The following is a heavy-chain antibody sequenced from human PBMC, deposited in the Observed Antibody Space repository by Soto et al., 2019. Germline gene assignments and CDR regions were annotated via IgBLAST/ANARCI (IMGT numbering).Heavy chain of an antibody. CDR2: IYHSGST. Sequence: SETLSLTCAVSVGSISSGGYSWSWIRQPPGKGLEWIGYIYHSGSTYYNPSLKSRVTISVDRSKNQFSLKLSSVTAADTAVYYCARVVVVAALNYFDYWGQGTLVTVSS. CDR3: ARVVVVAALNYFDY. CDR1: VGSISSGGYS. D-gene: IGHD2-15*01. V-gene: IGHV4-30-2*01. J-gene: IGHJ4*02.